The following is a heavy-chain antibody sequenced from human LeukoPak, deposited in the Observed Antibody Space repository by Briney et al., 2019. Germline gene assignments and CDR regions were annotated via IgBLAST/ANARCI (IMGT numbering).Heavy chain of an antibody. Sequence: GGSLRLSCAASGFTFSSYAMSWVRQAPGKGLDWVSAISGSGGGTYYADSVKGRFTISRDNSKNTLYLQMNSLRAEDTAVYYCAKISYSSSSPFDYWGQGTLVTVSS. CDR2: ISGSGGGT. J-gene: IGHJ4*02. CDR3: AKISYSSSSPFDY. V-gene: IGHV3-23*01. CDR1: GFTFSSYA. D-gene: IGHD6-6*01.